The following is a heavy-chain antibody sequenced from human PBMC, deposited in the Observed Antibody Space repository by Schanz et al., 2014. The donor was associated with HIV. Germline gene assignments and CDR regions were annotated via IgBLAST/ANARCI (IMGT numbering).Heavy chain of an antibody. V-gene: IGHV4-30-4*08. CDR1: GGSIISGDYY. D-gene: IGHD2-15*01. Sequence: QVQLQESGPGLVKPSETLSLTCTVSGGSIISGDYYWTWIRQHPGKGLEWIGYIYYSGSTYYNPSLKSRIIMSVDTSKNQFSLKLSSVTAADTAVYYCARARYCSGGSCLNGWFDPWGQGTLVTVSS. CDR2: IYYSGST. J-gene: IGHJ5*02. CDR3: ARARYCSGGSCLNGWFDP.